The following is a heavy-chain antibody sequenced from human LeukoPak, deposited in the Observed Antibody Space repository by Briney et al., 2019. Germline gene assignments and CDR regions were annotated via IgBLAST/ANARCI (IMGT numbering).Heavy chain of an antibody. CDR2: ISHDGRNK. V-gene: IGHV3-30*18. D-gene: IGHD3-22*01. CDR1: GITFSSYG. CDR3: AKESHMDYLDSSGFLN. J-gene: IGHJ4*02. Sequence: GGSLRLSCAASGITFSSYGMHWVRQAPGKGLEWVALISHDGRNKDYVDSLKGRFTISRDNSKNTLYLQMNSLRAEDTAVYYCAKESHMDYLDSSGFLNWGQGALVTVSS.